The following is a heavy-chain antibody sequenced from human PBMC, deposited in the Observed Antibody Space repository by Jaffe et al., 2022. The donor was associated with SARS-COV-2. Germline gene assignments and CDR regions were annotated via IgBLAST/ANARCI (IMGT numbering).Heavy chain of an antibody. J-gene: IGHJ4*02. D-gene: IGHD3-22*01. CDR2: IYNSGAT. CDR1: GDSISSDTYY. CDR3: ARDRGRGYYSRFDY. V-gene: IGHV4-61*02. Sequence: QVQLQESGPGLVKPSQTLSLTCIVSGDSISSDTYYWSWIRQPAGKGLEWIARIYNSGATNYNPSLRSRVTISIDTSKNQFSLTLDSVTAADTAIYYCARDRGRGYYSRFDYWGQGILVTVSS.